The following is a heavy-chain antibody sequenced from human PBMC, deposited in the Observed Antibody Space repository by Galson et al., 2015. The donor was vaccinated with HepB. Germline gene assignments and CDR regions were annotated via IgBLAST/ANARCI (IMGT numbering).Heavy chain of an antibody. CDR1: GLTVSSNY. Sequence: SLRLSCAASGLTVSSNYMSWVRQAPGKGLEWVSVIYSGGSTYYADSVKGRFTISRDNSKNTLYLQMNSLRAEDTAVYYCAREVATDLYYYYGMDVWGQGTTATVSS. D-gene: IGHD5-12*01. V-gene: IGHV3-53*01. CDR3: AREVATDLYYYYGMDV. J-gene: IGHJ6*02. CDR2: IYSGGST.